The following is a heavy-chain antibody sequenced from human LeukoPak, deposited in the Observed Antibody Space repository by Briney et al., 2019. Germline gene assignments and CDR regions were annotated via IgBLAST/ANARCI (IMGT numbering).Heavy chain of an antibody. Sequence: SETLSLTCAVSGYSIRSGYYWGWIRQPPAKGLEWIASINHNGNIYHNPPLKSRVTMSVDTSRDQFSLRLSSVTAADTAIYYCARTTLEGLDYWGQGTLVTVSS. CDR1: GYSIRSGYY. CDR2: INHNGNI. V-gene: IGHV4-38-2*01. CDR3: ARTTLEGLDY. D-gene: IGHD1-1*01. J-gene: IGHJ4*02.